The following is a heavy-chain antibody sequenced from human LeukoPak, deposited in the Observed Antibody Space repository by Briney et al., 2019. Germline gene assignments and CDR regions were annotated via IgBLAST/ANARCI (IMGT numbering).Heavy chain of an antibody. D-gene: IGHD2-15*01. J-gene: IGHJ3*02. CDR3: ARVCMFGGSCYSDAFDI. CDR1: GYTFTSYG. V-gene: IGHV1-18*01. CDR2: ISAYNGNT. Sequence: GASVKVSCKASGYTFTSYGISWVRQAPGQGLEWMGWISAYNGNTNYAQKLQGRVTMTTDTSTSTAYMELSRLRSDDTAVYYCARVCMFGGSCYSDAFDIWGQGTMVTVSS.